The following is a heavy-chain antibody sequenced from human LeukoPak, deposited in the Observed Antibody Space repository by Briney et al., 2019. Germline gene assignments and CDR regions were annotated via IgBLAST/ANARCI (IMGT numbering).Heavy chain of an antibody. Sequence: GGSLRLSCAASGFTFSSYWMHWVRQVPGKGLVWVSRINSDGSTTRYADSVKGRFTISRDNAKNTVYLQMNSLRDEDTAVYYCAGGGVTGSGTYYVLNWGQGTLITVSS. CDR1: GFTFSSYW. CDR2: INSDGSTT. CDR3: AGGGVTGSGTYYVLN. J-gene: IGHJ4*02. D-gene: IGHD3-10*01. V-gene: IGHV3-74*01.